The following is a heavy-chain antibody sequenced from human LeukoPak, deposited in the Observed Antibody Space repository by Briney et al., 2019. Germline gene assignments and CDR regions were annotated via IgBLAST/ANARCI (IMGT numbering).Heavy chain of an antibody. CDR2: IRYDGSNK. CDR3: AKDAPNYYDTEH. J-gene: IGHJ1*01. CDR1: GFTFSSYG. V-gene: IGHV3-30*02. D-gene: IGHD3-22*01. Sequence: PGGSLRLSCAASGFTFSSYGMHWVRQAPGKGLEWVAFIRYDGSNKYYADSVKGRFTISRDNSKNTLYLQMDSLRAEDTAVYYCAKDAPNYYDTEHWGQGTLVTVSS.